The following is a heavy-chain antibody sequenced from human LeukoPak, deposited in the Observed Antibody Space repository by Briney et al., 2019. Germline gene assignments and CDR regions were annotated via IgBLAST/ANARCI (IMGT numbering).Heavy chain of an antibody. CDR2: IYPDDSES. J-gene: IGHJ4*02. D-gene: IGHD5-18*01. V-gene: IGHV5-51*01. CDR1: GYSFTSYW. CDR3: ARGSYGYFNY. Sequence: GESLKISCEASGYSFTSYWIGWVRQMPGKGLEWMGIIYPDDSESKYSPSFQGQVTISADKSISTAYLQWSSLKASDAAMYYCARGSYGYFNYWGQGTLVTVSS.